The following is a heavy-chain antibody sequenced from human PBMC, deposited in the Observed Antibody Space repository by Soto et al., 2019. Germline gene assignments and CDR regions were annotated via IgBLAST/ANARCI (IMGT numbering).Heavy chain of an antibody. CDR3: AGAAVTGTAGLDF. Sequence: ASVKVSCKASGYTFSGFYMHWVRQAPGQGLEWMGWINPNSGGTKSAEKFQGRVTMTRDTSISTAYMELSRLTSDDTAVYYCAGAAVTGTAGLDFWGQGTQVTVSS. CDR2: INPNSGGT. J-gene: IGHJ4*02. V-gene: IGHV1-2*02. CDR1: GYTFSGFY. D-gene: IGHD6-19*01.